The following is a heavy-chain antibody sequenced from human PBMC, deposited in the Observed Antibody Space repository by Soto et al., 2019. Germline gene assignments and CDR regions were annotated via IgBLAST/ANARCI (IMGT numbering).Heavy chain of an antibody. CDR2: IIPILGIA. J-gene: IGHJ5*02. CDR1: GGTFSSYT. CDR3: ARDARSSFDWFDP. V-gene: IGHV1-69*08. Sequence: QVKLVQSGAEVKKPGSSVKVSCKASGGTFSSYTSSWVRQAPGQRLEWMGRIIPILGIANYAQKFQGRVTITADKSTSTAYMELSSLRSEDTAVYYCARDARSSFDWFDPWGQGTLVTVSS.